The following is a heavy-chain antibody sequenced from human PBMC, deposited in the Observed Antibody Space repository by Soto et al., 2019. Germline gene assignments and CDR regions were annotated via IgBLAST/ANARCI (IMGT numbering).Heavy chain of an antibody. J-gene: IGHJ4*02. V-gene: IGHV4-39*01. CDR2: IYYSGST. Sequence: SETLSLTYTVSGGSISSSSYYWGWIRQPPGKGLEWIGSIYYSGSTYYNPSLKSRVTISVDTSKNQFSLKLSSVTAADTAVYYCARHRSSGSYWGTVYYFDYWGQGTLVTVSS. CDR3: ARHRSSGSYWGTVYYFDY. D-gene: IGHD1-26*01. CDR1: GGSISSSSYY.